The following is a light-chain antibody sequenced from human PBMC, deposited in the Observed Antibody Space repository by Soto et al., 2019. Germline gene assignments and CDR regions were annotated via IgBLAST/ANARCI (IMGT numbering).Light chain of an antibody. J-gene: IGKJ2*01. V-gene: IGKV1-5*01. CDR2: DAS. CDR1: QSISGW. CDR3: QQYNRYSSVT. Sequence: DIQMTQSPSTLSASIGDRVTITCRASQSISGWLAWYQQKPGQAPKLLIYDASNLESGVPSRFSGSGSGTEFTLTISILQTDDFATYYCQQYNRYSSVTFGQGTNLEIK.